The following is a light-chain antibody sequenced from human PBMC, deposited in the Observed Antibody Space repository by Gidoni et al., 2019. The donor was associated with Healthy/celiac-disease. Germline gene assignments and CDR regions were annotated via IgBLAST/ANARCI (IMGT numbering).Light chain of an antibody. Sequence: EIVMTQSPATLSVSPGERATLSCRASQSVSSNLAWYQQKPGQAPRLLIYGASTRATGFPARFSGSGSGTEFTLTISSLQSEDFAVYYCQQYKNWPPLTFGGGTKVEIK. J-gene: IGKJ4*01. V-gene: IGKV3-15*01. CDR1: QSVSSN. CDR2: GAS. CDR3: QQYKNWPPLT.